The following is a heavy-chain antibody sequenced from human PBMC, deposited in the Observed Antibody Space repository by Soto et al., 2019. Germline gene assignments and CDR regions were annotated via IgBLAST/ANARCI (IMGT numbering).Heavy chain of an antibody. CDR3: ARVNGSSWTYYYYYYGMDV. Sequence: GASVKVSCKASGGTFSSYAISWVRQAPGQGLEWMGGIIPIFGTANYAQKFQGRVTITADESTGTAYMELSSLRSEDTAVYYCARVNGSSWTYYYYYYGMDVWGQGTTVTVSS. CDR1: GGTFSSYA. J-gene: IGHJ6*02. V-gene: IGHV1-69*13. D-gene: IGHD6-13*01. CDR2: IIPIFGTA.